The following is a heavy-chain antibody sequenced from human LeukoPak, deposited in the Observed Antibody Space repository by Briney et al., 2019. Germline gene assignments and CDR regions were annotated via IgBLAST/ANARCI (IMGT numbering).Heavy chain of an antibody. J-gene: IGHJ3*02. CDR3: ARGWIQLWNDAFDI. CDR2: ISGRGGST. CDR1: GFSFTSYA. V-gene: IGHV3-23*01. Sequence: GGSLRLSCAASGFSFTSYAMSWVRQAPGKGLEWFSVISGRGGSTYYADSVKGRFTISRDNSKSTLYLQMNSLRAEDTAVYYCARGWIQLWNDAFDIWGQGAMVTVSS. D-gene: IGHD5-18*01.